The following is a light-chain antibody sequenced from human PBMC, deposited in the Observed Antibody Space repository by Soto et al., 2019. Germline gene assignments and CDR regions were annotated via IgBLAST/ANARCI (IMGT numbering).Light chain of an antibody. CDR3: CSYAGSYSYV. V-gene: IGLV2-11*01. J-gene: IGLJ1*01. CDR2: DVS. CDR1: SSDVGGYNY. Sequence: QSALTQPHSVSGSPGQSVAISCTGTSSDVGGYNYVSWYQQHPGKAPKLMIYDVSKRPSGVPDRFSGSKSGNPASLTISGLQAEDEADYYCCSYAGSYSYVLGTGTKVTVL.